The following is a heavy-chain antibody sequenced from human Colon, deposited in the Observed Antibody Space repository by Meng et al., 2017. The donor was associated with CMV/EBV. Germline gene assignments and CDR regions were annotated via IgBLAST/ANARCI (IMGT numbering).Heavy chain of an antibody. J-gene: IGHJ6*02. V-gene: IGHV3-21*01. Sequence: GGSLRLSCAGSGFTFDSYSMNWVRQAPGKGLEWVSSISSSTTYIYYADSLKGRFTVSRDNSKNMLYLQMDSLGPEDTAEYYCAKENCGSTSCYLGPTYYYYGLDVWGQGTTVTVSS. CDR1: GFTFDSYS. CDR3: AKENCGSTSCYLGPTYYYYGLDV. D-gene: IGHD2-2*01. CDR2: ISSSTTYI.